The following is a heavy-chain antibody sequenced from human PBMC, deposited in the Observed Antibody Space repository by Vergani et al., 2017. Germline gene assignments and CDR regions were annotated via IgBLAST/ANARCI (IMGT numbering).Heavy chain of an antibody. Sequence: EVQLLESGGGLVQPGGSLRLSCAASGFTFDDYAMHWVRQAPGKGLEWVSGISWNSGSIGYADSVKGRFTISRDNAKNSLYLQMNSLRAEDTALYYCAKGTAMVTGRGAVDYWGQGTLVTVSS. CDR1: GFTFDDYA. D-gene: IGHD5-18*01. J-gene: IGHJ4*02. CDR2: ISWNSGSI. CDR3: AKGTAMVTGRGAVDY. V-gene: IGHV3-9*01.